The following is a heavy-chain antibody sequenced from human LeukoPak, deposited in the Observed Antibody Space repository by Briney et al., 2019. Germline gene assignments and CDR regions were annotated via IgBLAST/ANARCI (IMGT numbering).Heavy chain of an antibody. V-gene: IGHV3-30*04. Sequence: PGGSLRLSCAASGFTFSSYAMHWVRQAPGKGLEWVAVISYDGSDKYYADSVKGRFTISRDNSKNTLYLQMNSLRAEDTAVYYCARDRDYYDAGYYFDYWGQGTLVTVSS. CDR3: ARDRDYYDAGYYFDY. CDR1: GFTFSSYA. D-gene: IGHD3-10*01. J-gene: IGHJ4*02. CDR2: ISYDGSDK.